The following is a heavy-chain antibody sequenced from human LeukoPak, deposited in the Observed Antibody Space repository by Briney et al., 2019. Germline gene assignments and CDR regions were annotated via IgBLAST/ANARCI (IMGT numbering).Heavy chain of an antibody. V-gene: IGHV5-10-1*01. CDR1: GYSFTSYW. CDR2: IDPSDSYT. Sequence: GESLRISCKGSGYSFTSYWISWVRQMPGKGLEWMGRIDPSDSYTNYSPSFQGHVTISADKSISTAYLQWSSLKASDTAMYHCARSMVRGVIIDNWFDPWGQGTLVTVSS. CDR3: ARSMVRGVIIDNWFDP. D-gene: IGHD3-10*01. J-gene: IGHJ5*02.